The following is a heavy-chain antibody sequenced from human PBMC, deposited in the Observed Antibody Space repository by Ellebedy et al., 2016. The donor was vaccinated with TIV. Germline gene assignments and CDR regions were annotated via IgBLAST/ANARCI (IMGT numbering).Heavy chain of an antibody. D-gene: IGHD3-3*01. J-gene: IGHJ6*03. CDR2: IKQDGSEK. CDR3: ARDKYGNYDFWSGDYYYYYMDV. CDR1: GFTFSSYW. Sequence: GESLKISCAASGFTFSSYWMSWVRQAPGKGLEWVANIKQDGSEKYYVDSVKGRFTISRDNAKNSLYLQMNSLRAEDTAVYYCARDKYGNYDFWSGDYYYYYMDVWGKGTTVTVSS. V-gene: IGHV3-7*01.